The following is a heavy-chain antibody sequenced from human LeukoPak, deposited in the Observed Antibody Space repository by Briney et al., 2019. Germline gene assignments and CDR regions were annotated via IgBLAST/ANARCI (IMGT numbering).Heavy chain of an antibody. CDR2: IRSKAYGGTT. Sequence: PGGSLRLSCAASGFTFSSYWMSWVRQAPGKGLEWVGFIRSKAYGGTTEYAASVKGRFTISRDDSKSIAYLQMNSLKTEDTAVYYCTSMTTVTSFDYWGQGTLVTVSS. V-gene: IGHV3-49*04. CDR1: GFTFSSYW. CDR3: TSMTTVTSFDY. D-gene: IGHD4-17*01. J-gene: IGHJ4*02.